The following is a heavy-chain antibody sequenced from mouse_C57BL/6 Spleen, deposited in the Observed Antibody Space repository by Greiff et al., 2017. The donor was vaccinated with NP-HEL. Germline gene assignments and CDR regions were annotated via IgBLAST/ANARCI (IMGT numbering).Heavy chain of an antibody. CDR1: GYTFTSYT. Sequence: QVQLQQSGAELARPGASVKMSCKASGYTFTSYTMHWVKQRPGQGLEWIGYINPSSGYTKYNQKFKDKATLTADKSSSTAYMQLSSLTSEDSAVYYCARCDYDGRYFDVWGTGTTVTVSS. J-gene: IGHJ1*03. CDR3: ARCDYDGRYFDV. CDR2: INPSSGYT. D-gene: IGHD2-4*01. V-gene: IGHV1-4*01.